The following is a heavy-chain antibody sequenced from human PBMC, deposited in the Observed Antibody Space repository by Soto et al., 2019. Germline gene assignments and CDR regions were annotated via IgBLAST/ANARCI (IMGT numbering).Heavy chain of an antibody. J-gene: IGHJ6*03. CDR2: IYYSGST. CDR3: ARRVVVVASYYYYYYYMDV. CDR1: GGSISSYY. D-gene: IGHD2-15*01. Sequence: QVQLQESGPGLVKPSETLSLTCTVSGGSISSYYWSWIRQPPGKGLEWIGYIYYSGSTNYNPSLKRRVTISGDTSKNQFSLKRSSVTAADTAVYYCARRVVVVASYYYYYYYMDVWGKGTTVTVSS. V-gene: IGHV4-59*08.